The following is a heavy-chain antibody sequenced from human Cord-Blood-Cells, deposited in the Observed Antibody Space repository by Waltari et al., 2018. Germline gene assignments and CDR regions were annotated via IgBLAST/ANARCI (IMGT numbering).Heavy chain of an antibody. V-gene: IGHV1-2*02. D-gene: IGHD3-3*01. J-gene: IGHJ4*02. CDR2: INPNSGGT. Sequence: QVQLVQSGAEVKKPGASVKVSCKASGYTFTGYYMHWVRQAPGQGLEWMGWINPNSGGTNYAQKCQGRVTMTRDTSISTAYMELSRLRSDDTAVYYCARIGRFLEWLFFDYWGQGTLVTVSS. CDR1: GYTFTGYY. CDR3: ARIGRFLEWLFFDY.